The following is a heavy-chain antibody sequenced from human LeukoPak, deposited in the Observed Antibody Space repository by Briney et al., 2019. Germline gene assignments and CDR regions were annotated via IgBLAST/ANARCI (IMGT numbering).Heavy chain of an antibody. V-gene: IGHV3-74*01. Sequence: GGSLRLSCAASGFTISSFWMHWVRQAPGEGLVWVARINSDSTSTSYVDSVKGRFTISRDNAKNTVYLQMSSLRADDTAIYYYARGAYSFDYWGQGILVTVSS. D-gene: IGHD4-11*01. CDR2: INSDSTST. CDR1: GFTISSFW. J-gene: IGHJ4*02. CDR3: ARGAYSFDY.